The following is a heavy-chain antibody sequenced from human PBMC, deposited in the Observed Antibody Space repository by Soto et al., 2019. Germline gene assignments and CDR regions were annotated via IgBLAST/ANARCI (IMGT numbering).Heavy chain of an antibody. CDR3: AREEGTPNREVGTSGFDV. J-gene: IGHJ3*01. Sequence: QEQLEQSGAEVKKPGASVKISCKASGHTFANNFLHWVRQAPGQGLEWMGVLYPTSDRTNCAQQISGRADMSYDTSTLAVSMELRSLRSGDTSVYYCAREEGTPNREVGTSGFDVWCQGTMVTGSS. CDR2: LYPTSDRT. D-gene: IGHD1-1*01. CDR1: GHTFANNF. V-gene: IGHV1-46*01.